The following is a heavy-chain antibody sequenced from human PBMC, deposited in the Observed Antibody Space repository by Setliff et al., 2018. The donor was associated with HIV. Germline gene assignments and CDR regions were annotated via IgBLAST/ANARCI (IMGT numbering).Heavy chain of an antibody. D-gene: IGHD3-22*01. CDR3: ARKGYYDSSGYSALDY. Sequence: PSETLSLTCTVSGGSVSSSDYYWGWIRQPPGKGLEWIGSIYYSGTIFYKPSLKSRLAISVDTSKNHFALNLTSVTAADTALYYCARKGYYDSSGYSALDYWGQGTLVTVSS. CDR2: IYYSGTI. CDR1: GGSVSSSDYY. J-gene: IGHJ4*02. V-gene: IGHV4-39*02.